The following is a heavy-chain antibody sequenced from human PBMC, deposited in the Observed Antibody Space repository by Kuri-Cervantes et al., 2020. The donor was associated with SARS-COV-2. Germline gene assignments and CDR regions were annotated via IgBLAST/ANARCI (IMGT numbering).Heavy chain of an antibody. Sequence: ASVKVSCKASGYTFTGYYMHWVRQAPGQGLEWMGWINPNSGGTNYAQKFQGRVTMTRDTSISTAYMELSRLRSDDTAVYYCARERWEPNHGFDYWGQGTLVTVSS. CDR3: ARERWEPNHGFDY. CDR1: GYTFTGYY. J-gene: IGHJ4*02. V-gene: IGHV1-2*02. CDR2: INPNSGGT. D-gene: IGHD1-26*01.